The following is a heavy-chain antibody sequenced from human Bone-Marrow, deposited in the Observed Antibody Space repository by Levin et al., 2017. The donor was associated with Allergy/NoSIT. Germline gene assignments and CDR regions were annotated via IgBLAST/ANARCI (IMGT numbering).Heavy chain of an antibody. V-gene: IGHV4-59*08. CDR2: IYYSGST. J-gene: IGHJ3*02. CDR3: ARLCPSGWYGSFPDAFDS. D-gene: IGHD6-19*01. Sequence: ASETLSLTCTVSGGSISSYYWSWIRQPPGKGLEWIGYIYYSGSTNYNPSLKSRVTISVDTSKNQFSLKLSSVTAADTAVYYCARLCPSGWYGSFPDAFDSWGLGTMVTVSS. CDR1: GGSISSYY.